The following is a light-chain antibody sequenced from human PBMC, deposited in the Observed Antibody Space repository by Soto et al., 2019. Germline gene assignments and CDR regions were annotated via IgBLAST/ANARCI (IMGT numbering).Light chain of an antibody. Sequence: SVLTQPSSVSGSPGQSITISCTGTSSDVGGYNFVSWYQQHPDKAPKLMIYDVTNRPSGVSNRFSGSKSGNTASLTISGLLAEDEADYYCSSYTSISTYVFGTGTKVTVL. CDR1: SSDVGGYNF. J-gene: IGLJ1*01. CDR2: DVT. CDR3: SSYTSISTYV. V-gene: IGLV2-14*01.